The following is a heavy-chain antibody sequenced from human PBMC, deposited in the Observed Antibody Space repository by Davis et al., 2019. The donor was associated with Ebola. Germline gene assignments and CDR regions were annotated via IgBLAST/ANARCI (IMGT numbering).Heavy chain of an antibody. CDR1: GFTFSNFW. CDR3: ARERWLRVRYFDL. D-gene: IGHD5-24*01. J-gene: IGHJ2*01. Sequence: PGGSLRLSCAASGFTFSNFWIYWVRQTPGKGLVWVSRIGSDGSNTDYADSVKGRFTISRDNAKNSLYLQMNSLRAEDTAVYYCARERWLRVRYFDLWGRGTLVTVSS. V-gene: IGHV3-74*01. CDR2: IGSDGSNT.